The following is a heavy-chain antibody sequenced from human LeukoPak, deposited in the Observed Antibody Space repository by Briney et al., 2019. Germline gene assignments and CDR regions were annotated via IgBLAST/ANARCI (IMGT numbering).Heavy chain of an antibody. J-gene: IGHJ4*02. CDR3: ARGGRGHYGDYASRLGY. CDR2: INHSGST. D-gene: IGHD4-17*01. CDR1: GGSFSGYY. V-gene: IGHV4-34*01. Sequence: SETLSLTCAVYGGSFSGYYWSWIRQPPGKGLEWIGEINHSGSTNYNPSLKSRVTISVDTSKNQFSLKLSSVTAADTAVYYCARGGRGHYGDYASRLGYWGQGTLVTVSS.